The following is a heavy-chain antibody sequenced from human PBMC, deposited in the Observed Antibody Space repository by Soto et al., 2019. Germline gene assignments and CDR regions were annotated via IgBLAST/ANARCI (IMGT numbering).Heavy chain of an antibody. V-gene: IGHV3-53*01. CDR2: IYSGGST. CDR3: ARRIAVAGMRGGYFDY. J-gene: IGHJ4*02. D-gene: IGHD6-19*01. Sequence: HPGGSLRLSCAASGFTVSSNYMSWVRQAPGKGLEWVSVIYSGGSTYYADSVKGRFTISRDNSKNTLYLQMNSLRAEDTAVYYCARRIAVAGMRGGYFDYWGQGTLVTVSS. CDR1: GFTVSSNY.